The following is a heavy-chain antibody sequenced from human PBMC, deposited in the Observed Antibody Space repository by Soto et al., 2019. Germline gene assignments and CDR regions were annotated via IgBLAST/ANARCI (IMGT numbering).Heavy chain of an antibody. V-gene: IGHV3-23*01. D-gene: IGHD5-18*01. Sequence: GSLRLSCAASGFTLSDFSMHWVRQAAGKGLEWVSAISGSGGSTYYADSVKGRFTISRDNSKNTLYLQMNSLRAEDTAVYYCARTLYSYGTDYWGQGTLVTVSS. CDR1: GFTLSDFS. J-gene: IGHJ4*02. CDR3: ARTLYSYGTDY. CDR2: ISGSGGST.